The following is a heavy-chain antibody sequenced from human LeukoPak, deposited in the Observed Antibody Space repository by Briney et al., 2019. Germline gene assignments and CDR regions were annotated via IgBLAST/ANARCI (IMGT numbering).Heavy chain of an antibody. D-gene: IGHD2-21*02. J-gene: IGHJ5*02. Sequence: GRSLRLSCAASGFTFDDYAMHWVRQAPGKGLVWVSRINSDGSSTNYADSVKGRFTISRDNAKNTLYLQMNSLRAEDTAVYYCARENAGDRWFDPWGQGTLVTVSS. V-gene: IGHV3-74*01. CDR3: ARENAGDRWFDP. CDR1: GFTFDDYA. CDR2: INSDGSST.